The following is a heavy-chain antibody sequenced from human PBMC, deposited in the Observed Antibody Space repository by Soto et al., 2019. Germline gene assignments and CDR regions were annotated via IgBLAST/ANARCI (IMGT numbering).Heavy chain of an antibody. V-gene: IGHV2-26*01. J-gene: IGHJ4*02. CDR3: ARIGGVIIALYYFAC. CDR1: GFSLSRPRMG. D-gene: IGHD3-16*01. Sequence: QVTLKESGPVLVKPTETLTLTCTVSGFSLSRPRMGVSWIRQPPGKALEWLAHIFSHDEKCYSTSLKSRLTISTDTTKSQVVLTLTPMDPVDTAASSCARIGGVIIALYYFACWGQGTQVDVSS. CDR2: IFSHDEK.